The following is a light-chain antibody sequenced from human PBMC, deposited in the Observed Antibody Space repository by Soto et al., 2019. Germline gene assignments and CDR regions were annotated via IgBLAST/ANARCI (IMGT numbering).Light chain of an antibody. J-gene: IGLJ3*02. CDR1: SSDVGSYYL. Sequence: QSALTQPASVSGSPGQSITISCTGTSSDVGSYYLVSWYQQHPGKAPKLMIYEVSKRXXXXXNRFSGSKSGNTASLTISGXXXXXXXXXFCCSYAGSSALGVFGGGTKLTVL. CDR2: EVS. V-gene: IGLV2-23*02. CDR3: CSYAGSSALGV.